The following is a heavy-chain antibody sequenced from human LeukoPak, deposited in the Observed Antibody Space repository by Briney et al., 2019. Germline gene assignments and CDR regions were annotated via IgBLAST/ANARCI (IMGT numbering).Heavy chain of an antibody. CDR1: GGSISSSSYY. Sequence: SETLSLTCTVSGGSISSSSYYWGWIRQPPGKGLEWIGSIYYSGSTYYNPSLKSRVTISVDTSKNQFSLKLSSVTAADTAVYYCAGYHIVVVPAAIPGNRFDPWGQGTLVTVSS. J-gene: IGHJ5*02. D-gene: IGHD2-2*01. CDR3: AGYHIVVVPAAIPGNRFDP. CDR2: IYYSGST. V-gene: IGHV4-39*01.